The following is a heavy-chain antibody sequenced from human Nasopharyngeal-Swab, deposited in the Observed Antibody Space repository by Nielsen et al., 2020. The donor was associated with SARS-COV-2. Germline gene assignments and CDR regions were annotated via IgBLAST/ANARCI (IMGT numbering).Heavy chain of an antibody. Sequence: SLKISCAASGFTFDDYAMHWVRQAPGKGLEWVSGISWNSGSIDYADSVKGRFTISRDNAKNSLYLQMNSLRAEDTALYYCTKCSSGSCFRGYFDYWGQGTLVTVSS. CDR3: TKCSSGSCFRGYFDY. CDR1: GFTFDDYA. V-gene: IGHV3-9*01. J-gene: IGHJ4*02. CDR2: ISWNSGSI. D-gene: IGHD2-15*01.